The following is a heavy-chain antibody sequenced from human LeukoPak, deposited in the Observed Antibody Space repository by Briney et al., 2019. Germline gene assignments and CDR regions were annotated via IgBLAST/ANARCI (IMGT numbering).Heavy chain of an antibody. J-gene: IGHJ4*02. Sequence: GGSLRLSCAPSGFTFANYAMSWVRQAPGEGMEFVSTISPSGDTTFYADSVKGRFTISRDNSKDTLYLQMDRLRADDAAVYYCAKSRLAAAGAASDYWGQGTLVTVSS. D-gene: IGHD6-13*01. CDR1: GFTFANYA. CDR2: ISPSGDTT. CDR3: AKSRLAAAGAASDY. V-gene: IGHV3-23*01.